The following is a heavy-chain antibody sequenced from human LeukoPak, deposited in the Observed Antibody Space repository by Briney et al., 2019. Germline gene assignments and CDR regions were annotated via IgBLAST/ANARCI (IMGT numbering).Heavy chain of an antibody. J-gene: IGHJ3*02. CDR1: GFTFSSYS. D-gene: IGHD6-6*01. Sequence: GESLRLSCAASGFTFSSYSMNWVRQAPGKGLEWVSSISSSSSYIYYADSVKGRFTISRDNAKNSLYLQMNSLRAEDTAVYYCARVGSSSPHNAFDIWGQGTMVTVSS. CDR2: ISSSSSYI. V-gene: IGHV3-21*01. CDR3: ARVGSSSPHNAFDI.